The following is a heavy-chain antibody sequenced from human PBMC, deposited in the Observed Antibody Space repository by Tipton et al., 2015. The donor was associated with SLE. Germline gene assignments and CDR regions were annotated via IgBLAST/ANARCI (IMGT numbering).Heavy chain of an antibody. D-gene: IGHD2-15*01. CDR3: ARISGQGWTLDY. CDR2: LRQDGAEV. Sequence: SLRLSCAASEFTLSNYWMGWVRQAPGKGLERVANLRQDGAEVFYVDSVKGRFAIYRDSADNSLYLQMNSLRAEDTAVYYCARISGQGWTLDYWGQGTLVTVSS. V-gene: IGHV3-7*01. CDR1: EFTLSNYW. J-gene: IGHJ4*02.